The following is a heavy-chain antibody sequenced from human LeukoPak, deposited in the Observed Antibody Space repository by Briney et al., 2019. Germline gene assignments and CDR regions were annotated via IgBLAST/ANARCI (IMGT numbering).Heavy chain of an antibody. Sequence: PGGSLRLSCAASGFTFSSYAMSWVRQAPGRGLEWVSAISGSGGSTYYADSVKGRFTISRDNSKNTLYLQMNSLRAEDTAVYYCAKIPPYMIVVDIDYWGQGTLVTVSS. V-gene: IGHV3-23*01. CDR3: AKIPPYMIVVDIDY. CDR1: GFTFSSYA. D-gene: IGHD3-22*01. J-gene: IGHJ4*02. CDR2: ISGSGGST.